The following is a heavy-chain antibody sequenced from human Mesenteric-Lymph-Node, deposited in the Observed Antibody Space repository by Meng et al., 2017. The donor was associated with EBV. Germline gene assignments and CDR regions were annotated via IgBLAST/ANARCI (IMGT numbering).Heavy chain of an antibody. D-gene: IGHD3-9*01. CDR3: AKDQAGLRYFDWFRGVFDY. J-gene: IGHJ4*02. CDR1: GCTFSSYG. CDR2: ISYDGSNK. Sequence: QVQLVESGGGVVQPGRSLRLSCAASGCTFSSYGMHWVRQAPGKGLEWVAVISYDGSNKYYADSVKGRFTISRDNSKNTLYLQMNSLRAEDTAVYYCAKDQAGLRYFDWFRGVFDYWGQGTLVTV. V-gene: IGHV3-30*18.